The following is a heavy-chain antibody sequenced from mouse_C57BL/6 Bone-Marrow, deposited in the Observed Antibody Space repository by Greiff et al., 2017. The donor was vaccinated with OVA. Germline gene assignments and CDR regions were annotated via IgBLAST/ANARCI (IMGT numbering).Heavy chain of an antibody. CDR1: GFNIKDDY. CDR2: IDPENGDT. V-gene: IGHV14-4*01. Sequence: EVQLQESGAELVRPGASVKLSCTASGFNIKDDYMHWVKQRPEQGLEWIGWIDPENGDTEYASKFQGKATITADTSSNTAYLQLSSLTSEDTAVYYCTTFLWYFDVWGTGTTVTVSS. CDR3: TTFLWYFDV. J-gene: IGHJ1*03.